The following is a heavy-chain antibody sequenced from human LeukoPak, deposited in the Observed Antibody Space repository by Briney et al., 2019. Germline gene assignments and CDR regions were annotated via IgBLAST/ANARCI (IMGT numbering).Heavy chain of an antibody. V-gene: IGHV1-8*02. CDR2: MNPNSGNT. CDR1: GGTFSSYA. D-gene: IGHD2-8*01. CDR3: ARGRGLMVYAMFDY. J-gene: IGHJ4*02. Sequence: ASVRVSCKASGGTFSSYAISWVRQAPGQGLEWMGWMNPNSGNTRYTQKFQGRVTLTRNTPLSTTYIALRSLRSEDTAAYYCARGRGLMVYAMFDYWGQGTLVTVSS.